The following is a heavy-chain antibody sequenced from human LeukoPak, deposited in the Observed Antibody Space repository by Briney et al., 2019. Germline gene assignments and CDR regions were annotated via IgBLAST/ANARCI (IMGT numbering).Heavy chain of an antibody. V-gene: IGHV1-46*01. J-gene: IGHJ6*02. CDR2: INPSGGST. CDR3: ARPVGGDYYYYYGMDV. Sequence: ASVKVSCKASGYTFTSYYMHWVRQAPGQGLEWMGIINPSGGSTSYAQKFQGRVTMTRDTSTSTVYMELSSLRSEDTAVYYCARPVGGDYYYYYGMDVWGQGTTVTVSS. D-gene: IGHD2-15*01. CDR1: GYTFTSYY.